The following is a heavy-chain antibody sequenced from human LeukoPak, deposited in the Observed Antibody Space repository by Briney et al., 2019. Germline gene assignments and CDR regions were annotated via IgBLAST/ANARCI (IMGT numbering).Heavy chain of an antibody. CDR2: ISGSGTTI. CDR1: GFTFSTYE. J-gene: IGHJ3*01. D-gene: IGHD2-2*01. Sequence: GRSLRLSCAASGFTFSTYEMNWVRKAPGQGLEWVSYISGSGTTIYYADSVKGRFTISRDNAKNSLYLQMHSLTAEDTAVYHCARDLLAPADDAFDVWGQGTMVTVSS. V-gene: IGHV3-48*03. CDR3: ARDLLAPADDAFDV.